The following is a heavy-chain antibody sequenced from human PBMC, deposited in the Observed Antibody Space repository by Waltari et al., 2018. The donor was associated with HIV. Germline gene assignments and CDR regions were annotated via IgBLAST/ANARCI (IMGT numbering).Heavy chain of an antibody. D-gene: IGHD6-19*01. J-gene: IGHJ4*02. CDR1: GFIFRSYS. CDR2: ISRSSNTK. V-gene: IGHV3-48*02. Sequence: EVQLVESGGGLVQPGGSLRLSCAASGFIFRSYSVNWVRQAPGKGLEWVSYISRSSNTKYYADSVKGRFTIFRDNAKNSLYLQMNSLRDEDTAVYYCARDPEWLVEGGDYWGQGTLVTVSS. CDR3: ARDPEWLVEGGDY.